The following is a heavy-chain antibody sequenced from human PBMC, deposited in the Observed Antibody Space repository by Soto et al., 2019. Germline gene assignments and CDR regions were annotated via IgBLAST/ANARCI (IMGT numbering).Heavy chain of an antibody. J-gene: IGHJ4*02. CDR1: GFVFSDYA. D-gene: IGHD1-1*01. V-gene: IGHV3-23*01. CDR2: ISASGDTT. Sequence: EVQLLESGGGLVQPGGSLRLSCAASGFVFSDYAMNWVRQAPGKGLEWVSGISASGDTTEYADSVKGRFSVSRDNSKNTLYLQMNSLRAEDTAVYYCAPYWRNYRFEYWGQETLVTVSS. CDR3: APYWRNYRFEY.